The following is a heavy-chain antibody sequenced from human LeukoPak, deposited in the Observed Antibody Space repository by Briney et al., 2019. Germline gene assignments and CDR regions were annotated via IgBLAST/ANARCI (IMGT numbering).Heavy chain of an antibody. CDR3: ASGLVRGAAAGTVDY. CDR2: ISSSSSYI. D-gene: IGHD6-13*01. Sequence: PGGSLRLSCAASRFTFSSYSMNWLRQAPGKGLEWVSSISSSSSYIYYADSVKGRFTISRDNAKNSLYLQMNSLRAEDTAVYYCASGLVRGAAAGTVDYWGQGTLVTVSS. CDR1: RFTFSSYS. V-gene: IGHV3-21*01. J-gene: IGHJ4*02.